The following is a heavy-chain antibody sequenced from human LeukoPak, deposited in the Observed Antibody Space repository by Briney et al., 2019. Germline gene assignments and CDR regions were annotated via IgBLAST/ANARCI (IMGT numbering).Heavy chain of an antibody. CDR3: AKDSPIGYCSGGSCWGRGDY. CDR2: ISGSGGST. CDR1: GFTFSSYA. J-gene: IGHJ4*02. Sequence: GGSLRLSCAASGFTFSSYAMSWVRQAPGKGLEWVSAISGSGGSTYYADSVKGRFTISRDNSKNTPYLQMNSLRAEDTAVYYCAKDSPIGYCSGGSCWGRGDYWGQGTLVTVSS. V-gene: IGHV3-23*01. D-gene: IGHD2-15*01.